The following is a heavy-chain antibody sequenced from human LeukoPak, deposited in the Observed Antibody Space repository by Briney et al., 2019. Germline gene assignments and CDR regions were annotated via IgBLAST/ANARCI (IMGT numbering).Heavy chain of an antibody. J-gene: IGHJ4*02. CDR2: IGGRGGST. Sequence: GGSLRLSCAASGFTFSSFTMTWVRQAPGKGLEWVSAIGGRGGSTYYADSLEGRFTIARDNSKNTLYLQMNSLRAEDTAVYYCAKDRRGSGSYYNDLFDYWGQGTLVTVSS. V-gene: IGHV3-23*01. D-gene: IGHD3-10*01. CDR3: AKDRRGSGSYYNDLFDY. CDR1: GFTFSSFT.